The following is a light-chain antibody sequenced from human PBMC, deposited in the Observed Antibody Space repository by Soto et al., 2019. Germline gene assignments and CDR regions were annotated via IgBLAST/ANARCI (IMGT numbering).Light chain of an antibody. CDR2: GAS. Sequence: EIVLPQSPGTLSLSPGERATLSCRASQSVSSIYLAWYQQKPGQAPRPPIYGASSRATGIPDRFSGSGSGTDFTLTISRLEPEDFAVYYCQLYGTSPKTFGQGTKVDIK. CDR1: QSVSSIY. J-gene: IGKJ1*01. V-gene: IGKV3-20*01. CDR3: QLYGTSPKT.